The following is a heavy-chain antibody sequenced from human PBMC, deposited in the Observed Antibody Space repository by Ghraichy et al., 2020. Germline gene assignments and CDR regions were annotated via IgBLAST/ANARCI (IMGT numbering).Heavy chain of an antibody. CDR3: VTLIFGVVKVKNYYYYYMDV. CDR1: GCTFSSYA. CDR2: IIPIFGTA. J-gene: IGHJ6*03. D-gene: IGHD3-3*01. V-gene: IGHV1-69*06. Sequence: SVKVSCKASGCTFSSYAISWVRQAPGQGLEWMGGIIPIFGTANYAQKFQGRVTITADKSTSTAYMELSSLRSEDTAVYYCVTLIFGVVKVKNYYYYYMDVSGKGTTVTVSS.